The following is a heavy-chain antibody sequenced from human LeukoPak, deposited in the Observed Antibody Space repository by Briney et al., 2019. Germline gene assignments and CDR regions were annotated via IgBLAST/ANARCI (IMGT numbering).Heavy chain of an antibody. D-gene: IGHD6-13*01. V-gene: IGHV4-39*07. CDR2: IYYSGST. CDR1: GGSISSSYY. Sequence: SETLSLTCSVSGGSISSSYYWGWIRQPPGKGLEWIGTIYYSGSTYYNPSLKSRVTISIDTSKNQFSLKLSSVTAADTAVYYCARDFTSWYNYWGQGTLVTVSS. CDR3: ARDFTSWYNY. J-gene: IGHJ4*02.